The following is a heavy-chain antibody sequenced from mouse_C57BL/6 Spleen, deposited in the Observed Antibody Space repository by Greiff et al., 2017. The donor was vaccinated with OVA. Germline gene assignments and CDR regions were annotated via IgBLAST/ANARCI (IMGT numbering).Heavy chain of an antibody. D-gene: IGHD2-14*01. CDR2: ISYDGSN. J-gene: IGHJ1*03. CDR3: ARRVREYFDV. CDR1: GYSITSGYY. Sequence: EVKVEESGPGLVKPSQSLSLTCSVTGYSITSGYYWNWIRQFPGNKLEWMGYISYDGSNNYNPSLKNRISITRDTSKNQFFLKLNSVTTEDTATYYCARRVREYFDVWGTGTTVTVSS. V-gene: IGHV3-6*01.